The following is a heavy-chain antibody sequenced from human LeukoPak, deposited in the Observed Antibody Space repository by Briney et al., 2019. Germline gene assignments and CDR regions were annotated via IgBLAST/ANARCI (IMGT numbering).Heavy chain of an antibody. CDR3: TKGLTGWDHDFWSAPGF. V-gene: IGHV3-43*01. Sequence: GGSLRLSCAASGFTFDDYTMHWVRQAPGKGLEWVSLISWDGGHTYYADSVKGRFTISRDNNKNSLYLQMNSLRTEDTALYYCTKGLTGWDHDFWSAPGFWGQGTLVTVSS. D-gene: IGHD3-3*01. CDR2: ISWDGGHT. J-gene: IGHJ4*02. CDR1: GFTFDDYT.